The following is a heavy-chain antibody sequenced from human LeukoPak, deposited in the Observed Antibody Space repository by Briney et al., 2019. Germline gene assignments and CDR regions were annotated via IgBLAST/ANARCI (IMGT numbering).Heavy chain of an antibody. D-gene: IGHD3-22*01. CDR1: GFTFSDYY. CDR3: ASPRYYYDSSGYPFDY. V-gene: IGHV3-11*01. J-gene: IGHJ4*02. CDR2: ISSSGSTI. Sequence: GGSLRLSCAASGFTFSDYYVSWIRQAPGKGLEWVSYISSSGSTIYYADSVKGRFTISRDNAKNSLYLQMNSLRAEDTAVYYCASPRYYYDSSGYPFDYWGQGTLVTVSS.